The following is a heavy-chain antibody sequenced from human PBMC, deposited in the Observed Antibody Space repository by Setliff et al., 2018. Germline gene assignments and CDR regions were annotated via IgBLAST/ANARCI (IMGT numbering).Heavy chain of an antibody. J-gene: IGHJ5*02. Sequence: ASVKVSCKASGYTFTNYGVSWVRQAPGQGLEWMGWISGNSGVTKYAQKFQGRVTMTSETSISIVYMDLTRLTSDDTAVYYCAQTKGFVDGYLDPWGQGTLVTVSS. CDR3: AQTKGFVDGYLDP. D-gene: IGHD2-21*02. CDR1: GYTFTNYG. V-gene: IGHV1-2*02. CDR2: ISGNSGVT.